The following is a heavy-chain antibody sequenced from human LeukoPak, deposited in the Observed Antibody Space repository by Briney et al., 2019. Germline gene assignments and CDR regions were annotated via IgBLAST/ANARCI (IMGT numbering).Heavy chain of an antibody. V-gene: IGHV3-21*01. Sequence: GGSLRLSCAASGFTFSSYSMKWVRQAPGKGLEWVSSISSSSSYIYYADSVKGRFTISRDNAKNSLYLQMNSLRAEDTAVYYCAREPTYYYDSSGYYSAFDIWGQGTMVTVSS. J-gene: IGHJ3*02. D-gene: IGHD3-22*01. CDR2: ISSSSSYI. CDR1: GFTFSSYS. CDR3: AREPTYYYDSSGYYSAFDI.